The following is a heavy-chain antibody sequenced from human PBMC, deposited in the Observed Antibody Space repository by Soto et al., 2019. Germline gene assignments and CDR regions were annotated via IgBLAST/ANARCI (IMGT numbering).Heavy chain of an antibody. J-gene: IGHJ4*02. D-gene: IGHD2-15*01. CDR2: ISYDSSNK. Sequence: VQLLESVGGLIQPGGSLRLSCAASGFTFSYGIHWLRQAPGKGLEWVAYISYDSSNKFYGDSVKGRFTISRDNSKNTQFLQMNRLRAEDTAVYYCAKLVIGYCSGNTCDDYWGQGTLVAVSS. V-gene: IGHV3-30*18. CDR3: AKLVIGYCSGNTCDDY. CDR1: GFTFSYG.